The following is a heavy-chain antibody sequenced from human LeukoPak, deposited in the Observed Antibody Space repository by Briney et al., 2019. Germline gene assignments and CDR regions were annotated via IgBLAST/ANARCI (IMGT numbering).Heavy chain of an antibody. V-gene: IGHV4-59*08. J-gene: IGHJ4*02. D-gene: IGHD5-24*01. CDR2: IYYSGST. Sequence: SETLSLTCTVSGGSISSYYWSWIRQPPGKGLEWIGYIYYSGSTNYNPSLKTRVTISVDTSKNQFSLKLSSVTAADTAVYYCARRRDGYNLGGFDYWGQGTLVTVTS. CDR3: ARRRDGYNLGGFDY. CDR1: GGSISSYY.